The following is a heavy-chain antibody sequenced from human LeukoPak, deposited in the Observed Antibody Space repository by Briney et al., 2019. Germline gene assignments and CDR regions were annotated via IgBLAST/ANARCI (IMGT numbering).Heavy chain of an antibody. CDR2: INHSGST. V-gene: IGHV4-34*01. J-gene: IGHJ4*02. CDR3: AKDAKYYYGSRTFFFYEH. Sequence: SETLSLTCAVYGGSFSGYYWTWIRQPPGKGLEWIGEINHSGSTNYNPSLKSRVTISADPSKNQFSLKLSSVTAADTAIYYCAKDAKYYYGSRTFFFYEHWGQGTLLTVSS. D-gene: IGHD3-10*01. CDR1: GGSFSGYY.